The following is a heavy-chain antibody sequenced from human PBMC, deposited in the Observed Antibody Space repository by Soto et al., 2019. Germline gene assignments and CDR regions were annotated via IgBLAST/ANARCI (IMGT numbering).Heavy chain of an antibody. CDR1: GFTFSSYS. D-gene: IGHD3-22*01. Sequence: EVQLVESGGGLVKPGGSLRLSCAASGFTFSSYSMNWVRQAPGKGLEWVSSISSSSSYIYYADSVKGRFTISRDNAKNSLYLQMNSLRAEDTAVYYCASAEYYYDSSGWYYWVQGTMVTVSS. V-gene: IGHV3-21*01. J-gene: IGHJ4*02. CDR3: ASAEYYYDSSGWYY. CDR2: ISSSSSYI.